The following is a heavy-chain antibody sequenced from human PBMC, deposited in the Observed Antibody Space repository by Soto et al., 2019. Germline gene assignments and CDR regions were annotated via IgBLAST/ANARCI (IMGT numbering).Heavy chain of an antibody. J-gene: IGHJ4*02. V-gene: IGHV3-20*04. Sequence: EVQLVESGGGVVRPGGSLRLSCAASGFTFDDYGMRWVRQAPGKGLEWVSGINWNGGSTGYADSVKGRFTISRDNAKNSLYLQMNSLRAEETALYYCARTRIVLVPAAELDYWGQGTLVTVSS. CDR3: ARTRIVLVPAAELDY. CDR2: INWNGGST. CDR1: GFTFDDYG. D-gene: IGHD2-2*01.